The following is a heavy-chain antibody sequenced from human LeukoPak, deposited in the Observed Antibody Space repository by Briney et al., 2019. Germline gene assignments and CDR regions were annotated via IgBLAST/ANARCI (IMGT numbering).Heavy chain of an antibody. J-gene: IGHJ4*02. D-gene: IGHD5-18*01. CDR3: ARGSRGYSYG. CDR2: IYYSGST. CDR1: GGSISSGDYY. V-gene: IGHV4-30-4*01. Sequence: SETLSLTCTLSGGSISSGDYYWSWIRQPPGKGLEWIGYIYYSGSTYYNPSLKSRLTISGDASKNQFSLRLSSVTAADTAVYYCARGSRGYSYGWGQGTLVTVS.